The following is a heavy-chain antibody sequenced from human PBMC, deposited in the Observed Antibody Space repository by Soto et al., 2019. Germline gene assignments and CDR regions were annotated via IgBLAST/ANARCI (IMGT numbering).Heavy chain of an antibody. V-gene: IGHV3-21*01. CDR1: GFTFSSYS. D-gene: IGHD6-13*01. CDR2: ISSSSSYI. CDR3: ARDTHSSSWVGGYFDY. Sequence: EVQLVESGGGLVKPGGSLRLSCAASGFTFSSYSMNWVRQAPGKGLEWVSSISSSSSYIYYADSVKGRFTISRDNAKNSLYLQMNSLRAEDTAVYYCARDTHSSSWVGGYFDYWGQGTLVTVSS. J-gene: IGHJ4*02.